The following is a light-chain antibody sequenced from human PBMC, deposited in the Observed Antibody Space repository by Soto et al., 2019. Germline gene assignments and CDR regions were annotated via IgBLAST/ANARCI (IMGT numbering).Light chain of an antibody. CDR2: SND. Sequence: QSVLTQPPSASGTPGQRVTISCSGSSSNIGRNTVNWYRQLPGTAPKLLIYSNDQRPSGVPDRYSGSKSGPSASLAISGLQSEDEADYYCAAWDDSLNGHWVFGGGTKLTVL. CDR3: AAWDDSLNGHWV. V-gene: IGLV1-44*01. J-gene: IGLJ3*02. CDR1: SSNIGRNT.